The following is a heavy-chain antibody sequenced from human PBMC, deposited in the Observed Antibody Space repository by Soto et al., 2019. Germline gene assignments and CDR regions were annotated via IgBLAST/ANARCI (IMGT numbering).Heavy chain of an antibody. D-gene: IGHD3-16*01. CDR1: GYSISSGYY. Sequence: SETLSLTCAVSGYSISSGYYWGWIRQPPGKGLEWIGSIYHSGSTYYNPSLKSRVTISVDTSKNQFSLKLSSVTASDTAVYYCARDWGPYWFDSWGQGILVTVSS. CDR2: IYHSGST. J-gene: IGHJ5*01. V-gene: IGHV4-38-2*02. CDR3: ARDWGPYWFDS.